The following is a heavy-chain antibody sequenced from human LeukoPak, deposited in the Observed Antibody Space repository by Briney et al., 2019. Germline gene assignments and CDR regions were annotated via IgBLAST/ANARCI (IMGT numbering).Heavy chain of an antibody. D-gene: IGHD4-17*01. CDR2: ISAYNGNT. CDR1: GYTFTSYG. J-gene: IGHJ4*02. V-gene: IGHV1-18*04. CDR3: ARRMTTVTTFDY. Sequence: ASVKLSCKASGYTFTSYGIRWVRQAPGQGLEWRGWISAYNGNTNYAQKLQGRVTMTTDTSTSTAYMELRSLRSDDTAGYYCARRMTTVTTFDYWGQGTLVTVST.